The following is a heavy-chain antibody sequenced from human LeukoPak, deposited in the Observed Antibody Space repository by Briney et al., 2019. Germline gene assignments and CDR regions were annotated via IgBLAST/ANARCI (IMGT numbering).Heavy chain of an antibody. CDR2: INHSGST. CDR1: GGSFSGYY. J-gene: IGHJ4*02. V-gene: IGHV4-34*01. Sequence: SETLSLTCAVYGGSFSGYYWSWIRQPPGKGLEWIGEINHSGSTNYNPSLNSRVTISVDTSKNQFSLKLSSVTAADTAVYYCARALPPAYWGQGTLVTVSS. CDR3: ARALPPAY.